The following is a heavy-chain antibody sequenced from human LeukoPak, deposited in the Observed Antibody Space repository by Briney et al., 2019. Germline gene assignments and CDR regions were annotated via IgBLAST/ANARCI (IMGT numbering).Heavy chain of an antibody. CDR2: IYYSGST. D-gene: IGHD3-22*01. Sequence: SETLSFTCTVSGGSISSSSYYWGWIRQPPGKGLEWIGSIYYSGSTYYNPSLKSRVTISVDTSKNQFSLKLSSVTAADTAVYYCARRTYYYDSSGYGDAFDIWGQGTMVTVSS. CDR3: ARRTYYYDSSGYGDAFDI. J-gene: IGHJ3*02. CDR1: GGSISSSSYY. V-gene: IGHV4-39*01.